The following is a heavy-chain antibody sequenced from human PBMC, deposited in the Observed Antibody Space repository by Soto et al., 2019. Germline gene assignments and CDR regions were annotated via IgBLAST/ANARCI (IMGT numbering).Heavy chain of an antibody. CDR1: GFTFSHYG. J-gene: IGHJ4*02. V-gene: IGHV3-30*03. Sequence: QVQLVESGGGVVQPGRSLRLSCAASGFTFSHYGIHWVRQAPGKGLEWLAVISYDGSNKHYADSVKGRFTGSRDKSKNTLYLQMNSLRAEDTAVYFCARHSGKYQGPMDYWGQGTLVTVSS. D-gene: IGHD2-2*01. CDR3: ARHSGKYQGPMDY. CDR2: ISYDGSNK.